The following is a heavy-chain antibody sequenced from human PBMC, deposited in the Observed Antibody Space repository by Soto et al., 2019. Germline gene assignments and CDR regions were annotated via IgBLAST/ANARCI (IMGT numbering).Heavy chain of an antibody. D-gene: IGHD3-22*01. CDR1: GYTFTSYG. V-gene: IGHV1-18*01. Sequence: ASGKVSCKASGYTFTSYGISWVRQAPGQGLEWMGWISAYNGNTNYAQKLQGRVTMTTDTSTSTAYMELRSLRSDDTAVYYCARDKHLGEPYYYDSSGLFDYWGQGTLVTVSS. J-gene: IGHJ4*02. CDR3: ARDKHLGEPYYYDSSGLFDY. CDR2: ISAYNGNT.